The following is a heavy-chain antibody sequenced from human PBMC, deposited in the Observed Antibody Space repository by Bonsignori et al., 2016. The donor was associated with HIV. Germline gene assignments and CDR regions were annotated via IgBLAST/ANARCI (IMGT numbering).Heavy chain of an antibody. CDR2: IIPMFGKA. Sequence: WVRQAPGQGLEWMGGIIPMFGKANYAQKFQGRVTITADKSTSTAYMELSSLRSEDTAVYYCARGSLRGGTYYPYYFDYWGQGTLVTVSS. CDR3: ARGSLRGGTYYPYYFDY. J-gene: IGHJ4*02. D-gene: IGHD3-10*01. V-gene: IGHV1-69*06.